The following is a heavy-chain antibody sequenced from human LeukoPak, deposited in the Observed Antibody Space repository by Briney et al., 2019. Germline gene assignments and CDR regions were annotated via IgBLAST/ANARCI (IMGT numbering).Heavy chain of an antibody. D-gene: IGHD5-12*01. Sequence: GESLKISCKGSGYNFSNYWIGWVRQMPGKGLEWMGIIYPGYSDTRYSPSFQGQVTISADKSISTGYLQWSSLKASDTAMYYCARRSGGGRGLRLEAWFDPWGQGTLVTVSS. CDR2: IYPGYSDT. J-gene: IGHJ5*02. V-gene: IGHV5-51*01. CDR3: ARRSGGGRGLRLEAWFDP. CDR1: GYNFSNYW.